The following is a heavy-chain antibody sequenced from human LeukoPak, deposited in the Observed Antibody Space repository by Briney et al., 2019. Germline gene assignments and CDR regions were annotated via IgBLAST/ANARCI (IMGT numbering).Heavy chain of an antibody. J-gene: IGHJ4*02. V-gene: IGHV1-46*01. CDR3: ARDTQARPVDY. Sequence: GASVTVSRKASGYTFTSYYMHWVRQAPGQGLEWMGIINPSGGSTSYAQKFQGRVTMTRATSTSTVYMELSSLRSEDTAVYYCARDTQARPVDYWGQGTLVTVSS. CDR2: INPSGGST. CDR1: GYTFTSYY. D-gene: IGHD6-6*01.